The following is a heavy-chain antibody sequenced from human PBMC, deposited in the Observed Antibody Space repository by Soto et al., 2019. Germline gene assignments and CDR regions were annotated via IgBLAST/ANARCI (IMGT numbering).Heavy chain of an antibody. D-gene: IGHD3-9*01. CDR1: GDSLSSGVHY. V-gene: IGHV4-31*03. CDR2: IYDSVNT. Sequence: PSETLSLTCRVSGDSLSSGVHYWIWIRQHPGKGLEWIGHIYDSVNTYYSPSLRSRVTISADMSKNQFSLNLRSVTAADTAVYYCARVDHRGYFAILTDYWGQGTLVTVSS. J-gene: IGHJ4*02. CDR3: ARVDHRGYFAILTDY.